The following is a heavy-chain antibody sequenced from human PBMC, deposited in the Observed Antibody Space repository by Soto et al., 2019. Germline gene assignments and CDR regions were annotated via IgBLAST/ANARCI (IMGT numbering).Heavy chain of an antibody. D-gene: IGHD1-1*01. V-gene: IGHV4-34*01. J-gene: IGHJ4*02. CDR2: INHRGST. Sequence: SETLSLTCAVYGASFSGYYWNWIRQPPGKGLEWIGEINHRGSTNYNPSLKSRVTISVDTSKKQFSLKLSPVTAADAAVYYCARLRNCPAPACWGQGTLVTVSS. CDR3: ARLRNCPAPAC. CDR1: GASFSGYY.